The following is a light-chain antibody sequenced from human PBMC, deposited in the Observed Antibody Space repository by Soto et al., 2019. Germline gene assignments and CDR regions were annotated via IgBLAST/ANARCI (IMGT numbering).Light chain of an antibody. V-gene: IGLV2-11*01. J-gene: IGLJ1*01. CDR2: DVS. Sequence: QSVLTQPRSVSGSPGQSVTISCTGTSSDVGGYNFVSWYQRHPGKAPKLMIYDVSKRPSGVPDRFSGSKSGNTASLTISGLQAEDEADYYCCSYAGSYDVLGTWTKSPS. CDR3: CSYAGSYDV. CDR1: SSDVGGYNF.